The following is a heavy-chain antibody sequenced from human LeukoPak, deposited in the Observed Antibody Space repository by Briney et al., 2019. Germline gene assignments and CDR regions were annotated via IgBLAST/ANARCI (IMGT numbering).Heavy chain of an antibody. Sequence: GGSLRLSCAASGFTFSSYAMSWVRQAPGKGLEWVSAISGSGGSTYYADSVKGRFTISRDNSKNTLYLQMNSLRAEDTAVYYCASAGLLQWFGELPPPTYFDYWGQGTLVTVSS. CDR3: ASAGLLQWFGELPPPTYFDY. CDR2: ISGSGGST. CDR1: GFTFSSYA. V-gene: IGHV3-23*01. J-gene: IGHJ4*02. D-gene: IGHD3-10*01.